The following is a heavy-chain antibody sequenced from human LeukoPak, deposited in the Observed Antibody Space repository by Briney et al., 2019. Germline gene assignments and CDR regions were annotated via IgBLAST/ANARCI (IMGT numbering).Heavy chain of an antibody. CDR2: IYYSGST. V-gene: IGHV4-39*01. D-gene: IGHD5-24*01. J-gene: IGHJ4*02. Sequence: PSETLSLTCTVSGGSISSSSYYWGWIRQPPGKGLEWIGSIYYSGSTYYNPSLKSRVTISVDTSKNQFSLKLSSVTAADTAVYYRARHEVATLRYYFDYWGQGTLVTVSS. CDR3: ARHEVATLRYYFDY. CDR1: GGSISSSSYY.